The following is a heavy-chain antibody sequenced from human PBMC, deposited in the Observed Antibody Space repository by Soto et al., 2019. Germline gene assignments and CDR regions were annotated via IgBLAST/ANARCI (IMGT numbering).Heavy chain of an antibody. V-gene: IGHV3-9*01. CDR3: AIEMAVAGNWYFDL. Sequence: EVQLVESGGGLVQPGRSLRLSCAASGFTFDDYGMHWVRQAPGKGLEWVSGISWNSGSIGYVDSVKGRFTISRDNAKNSLYLQMNNLRVEDTALYYCAIEMAVAGNWYFDLWGRGTLVTVSS. D-gene: IGHD6-19*01. J-gene: IGHJ2*01. CDR2: ISWNSGSI. CDR1: GFTFDDYG.